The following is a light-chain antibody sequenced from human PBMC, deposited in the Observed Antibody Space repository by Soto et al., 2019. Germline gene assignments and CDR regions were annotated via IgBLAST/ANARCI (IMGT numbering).Light chain of an antibody. V-gene: IGLV2-23*02. CDR2: EVS. CDR3: CSYAGGRSPYV. Sequence: QSALTQPASVSGSPGQSITISCTGTTSDVGSYDLVSWYQQHPGKAPKIMIYEVSKRPSGDSNRFSGSKSGSTASLTISGLQAEDEADYYCCSYAGGRSPYVFGTGTKVT. J-gene: IGLJ1*01. CDR1: TSDVGSYDL.